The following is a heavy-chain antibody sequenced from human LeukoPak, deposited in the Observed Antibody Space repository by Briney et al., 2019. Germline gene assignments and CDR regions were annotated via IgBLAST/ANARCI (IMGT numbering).Heavy chain of an antibody. V-gene: IGHV4-39*07. D-gene: IGHD6-19*01. CDR2: IYYSGST. CDR3: ARDPWLVRFFDY. J-gene: IGHJ4*02. CDR1: GGSISSSSYY. Sequence: PSETLSLTCTVSGGSISSSSYYWGWIRQPPGTGLEWIGSIYYSGSTYYNPSLKSRVTISVDTSKNQFSLKLSSVTAADTAVYYCARDPWLVRFFDYWGQGTLVTVSS.